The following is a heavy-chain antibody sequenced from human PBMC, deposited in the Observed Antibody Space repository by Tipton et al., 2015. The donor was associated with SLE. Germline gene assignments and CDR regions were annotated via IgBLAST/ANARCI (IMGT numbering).Heavy chain of an antibody. D-gene: IGHD3-3*01. CDR1: GFIFSSYA. CDR3: AREGVFLEDFDI. J-gene: IGHJ3*02. V-gene: IGHV3-30*04. Sequence: SLRLSCAASGFIFSSYAMHWVRQAPGKGLEWVALISYDGSNKYYADSVKGRFTISRDNSKNTLFLQMNSLRAEDTAVYYCAREGVFLEDFDIWGQGTMVTVSS. CDR2: ISYDGSNK.